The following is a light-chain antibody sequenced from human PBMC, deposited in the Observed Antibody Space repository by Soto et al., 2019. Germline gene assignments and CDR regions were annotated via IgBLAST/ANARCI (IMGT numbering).Light chain of an antibody. Sequence: LTQSPGTLSLSPGERATLSCRASQSVSSSYLAWYQQKPGQAPRLLIYGASSRATGIPDRFSGSGSGTDFTLTISRLEPEDFAVYYCQQYGSSLGVTFGGGTKVEIK. CDR1: QSVSSSY. J-gene: IGKJ4*01. V-gene: IGKV3-20*01. CDR2: GAS. CDR3: QQYGSSLGVT.